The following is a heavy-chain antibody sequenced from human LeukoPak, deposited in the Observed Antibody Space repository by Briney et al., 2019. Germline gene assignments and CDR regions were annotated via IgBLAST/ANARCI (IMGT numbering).Heavy chain of an antibody. D-gene: IGHD6-13*01. CDR1: GGSFSGYY. V-gene: IGHV4-34*01. Sequence: PSETQSLTCAVYGGSFSGYYWSWIRQPPGKGLERIGEINHSGSTNYNPSLKSRVTISVDTSKNQFSLKLSSVTAADTAVYYCARGWQHHFWGQGTLVTVSS. CDR3: ARGWQHHF. CDR2: INHSGST. J-gene: IGHJ4*02.